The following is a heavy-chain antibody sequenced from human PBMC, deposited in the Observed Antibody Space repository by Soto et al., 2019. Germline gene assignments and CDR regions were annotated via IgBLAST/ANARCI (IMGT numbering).Heavy chain of an antibody. CDR1: GFTVSSNY. Sequence: GRSLRLSCAASGFTVSSNYMSWVRQAPGKGLEWVSVIYSGGSTYYADSVKGRFTISRDNSKNTLYLQMNSLRAEDTAVYYCASADSGYENFDYWGQGTLVTVSS. CDR2: IYSGGST. CDR3: ASADSGYENFDY. D-gene: IGHD5-12*01. J-gene: IGHJ4*02. V-gene: IGHV3-66*01.